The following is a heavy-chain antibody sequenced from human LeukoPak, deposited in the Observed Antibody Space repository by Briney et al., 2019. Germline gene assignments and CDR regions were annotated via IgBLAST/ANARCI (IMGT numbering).Heavy chain of an antibody. V-gene: IGHV4-39*07. J-gene: IGHJ4*02. Sequence: SSETLSLTCTVSGGSISSNGYYWAWFRQPPGKGLEWIGSIYYSGSTYYNPSLKSRVTISVDTSKNQFSLKLSSVTAADTAVYYCAREVEMTTVTTGFDYWGQGTLVTVSS. CDR1: GGSISSNGYY. CDR3: AREVEMTTVTTGFDY. CDR2: IYYSGST. D-gene: IGHD4-11*01.